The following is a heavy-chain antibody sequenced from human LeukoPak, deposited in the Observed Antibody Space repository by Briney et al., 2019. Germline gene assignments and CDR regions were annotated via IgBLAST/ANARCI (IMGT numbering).Heavy chain of an antibody. V-gene: IGHV3-69-1*01. Sequence: GGSLRLSCVASGFTFDNHAMTWVRQAPGKGLEWVSAIKGRFTISRDNAKNSLYLQMNSLRAEDTATYYCARGFYDYVWGELDYWGQGTLVTVSS. J-gene: IGHJ4*02. CDR1: GFTFDNHA. CDR3: ARGFYDYVWGELDY. D-gene: IGHD3-16*01. CDR2: I.